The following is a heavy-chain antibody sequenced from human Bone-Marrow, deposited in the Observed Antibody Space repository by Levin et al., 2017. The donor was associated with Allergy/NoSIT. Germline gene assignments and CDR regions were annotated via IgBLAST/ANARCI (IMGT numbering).Heavy chain of an antibody. CDR3: ATSLELREDAFDI. Sequence: GESLKISCKASGYTFTSYGISWVRQAPGQGLEWMGWISAYNGNTNYAQKLQGRVTMTTDTSTCTAYMELRSLRSDDTAVYYCATSLELREDAFDIWGQGTMVTVSS. J-gene: IGHJ3*02. CDR2: ISAYNGNT. CDR1: GYTFTSYG. D-gene: IGHD1-7*01. V-gene: IGHV1-18*01.